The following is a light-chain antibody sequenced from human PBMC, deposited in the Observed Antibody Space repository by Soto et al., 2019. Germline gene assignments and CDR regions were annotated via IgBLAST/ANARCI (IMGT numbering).Light chain of an antibody. J-gene: IGKJ1*01. CDR2: GAS. CDR1: QSVNIH. V-gene: IGKV3-20*01. CDR3: QQYGSSSWT. Sequence: EIVMTQSPATLSVSPGERATLSCRASQSVNIHLAWYQQKPGQAPRLLIYGASSRATGIPDRFSGSGSGTDFTLTISRLEPEDFAVYYCQQYGSSSWTFGQGTKVDIK.